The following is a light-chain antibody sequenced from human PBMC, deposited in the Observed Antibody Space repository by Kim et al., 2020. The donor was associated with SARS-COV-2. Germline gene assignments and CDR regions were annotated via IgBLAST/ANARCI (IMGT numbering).Light chain of an antibody. CDR2: GKD. V-gene: IGLV3-19*01. Sequence: ALGQTVRTTGQGDSLRTYFASWYQRKPGQAPVLVIYGKDNRPSGIPDRFSGSSSGDSASLTITGAQAEDEADYYCNSRDSSDNPVVFGGGTQLTVL. J-gene: IGLJ2*01. CDR3: NSRDSSDNPVV. CDR1: SLRTYF.